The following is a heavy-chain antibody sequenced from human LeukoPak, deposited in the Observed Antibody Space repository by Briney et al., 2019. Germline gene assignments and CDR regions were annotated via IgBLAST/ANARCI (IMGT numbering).Heavy chain of an antibody. Sequence: GGSLRLSCAASGFTFSSYAMSWVRQAPGKGLEWVSGISGSGDSRYYADSVKGRFTISRDNSKNTLFLQMHSLRAEDTAVYYCARTIVVVPAAIDYWGQGTLVTVSS. D-gene: IGHD2-2*01. CDR3: ARTIVVVPAAIDY. V-gene: IGHV3-23*01. CDR2: ISGSGDSR. J-gene: IGHJ4*02. CDR1: GFTFSSYA.